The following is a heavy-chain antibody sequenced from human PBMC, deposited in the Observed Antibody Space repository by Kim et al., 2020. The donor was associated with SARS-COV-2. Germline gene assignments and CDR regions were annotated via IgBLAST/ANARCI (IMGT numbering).Heavy chain of an antibody. D-gene: IGHD2-15*01. Sequence: GGSLRLSCAASGFTFSSYSMNWVRQAPGKGLEWVSSISSISTYIYYADSVKGRFTISRDNAKNSLYLQMNSLRAEDTAVYYCARDGIPHSIVVVVNGPGDWFDPWGQGTLVTVSS. CDR2: ISSISTYI. CDR3: ARDGIPHSIVVVVNGPGDWFDP. V-gene: IGHV3-21*01. J-gene: IGHJ5*02. CDR1: GFTFSSYS.